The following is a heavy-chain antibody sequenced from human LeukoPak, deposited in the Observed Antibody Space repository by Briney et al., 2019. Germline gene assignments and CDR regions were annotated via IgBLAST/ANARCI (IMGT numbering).Heavy chain of an antibody. V-gene: IGHV1-2*02. CDR3: AREISTTGSYYSTFDY. CDR2: INPNSGGT. CDR1: GYTFTGYY. Sequence: ASVKVSCKASGYTFTGYYMHWVRQAPGQGLEWMGWINPNSGGTNYAQKFQGRVTMTRDTSISTAYMELSRLRSDDTAVYYCAREISTTGSYYSTFDYWGQGTLVTVSS. J-gene: IGHJ4*02. D-gene: IGHD1-26*01.